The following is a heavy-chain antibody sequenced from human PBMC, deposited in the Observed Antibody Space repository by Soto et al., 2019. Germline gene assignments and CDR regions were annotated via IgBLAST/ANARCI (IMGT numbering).Heavy chain of an antibody. CDR2: MYNSVGT. CDR1: GGSISSGGYY. Sequence: QVQLQESGPGLVKPSQTLSLTCTVSGGSISSGGYYWSWIRQHPGKGLEWIGYMYNSVGTYYNPSLKSRVTISVDKSKHQFSLKLSSLSATDTAVYYCSRDAQSWGQGTLVTVSS. V-gene: IGHV4-31*03. J-gene: IGHJ5*02. CDR3: SRDAQS.